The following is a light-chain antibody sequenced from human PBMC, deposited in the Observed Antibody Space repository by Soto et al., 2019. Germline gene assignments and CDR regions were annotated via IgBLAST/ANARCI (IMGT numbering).Light chain of an antibody. V-gene: IGKV4-1*01. CDR2: WSS. Sequence: DMVMTQCPDSLAVSVGERATISCKSSQSVLYSSNNKNYLAWYQQKPGQPPKLLISWSSTRESGVPDRFSGSGSGTDFPLTISSLQAEAVAVYYCQQYYSTPQTFGQGTRLEIK. CDR1: QSVLYSSNNKNY. CDR3: QQYYSTPQT. J-gene: IGKJ5*01.